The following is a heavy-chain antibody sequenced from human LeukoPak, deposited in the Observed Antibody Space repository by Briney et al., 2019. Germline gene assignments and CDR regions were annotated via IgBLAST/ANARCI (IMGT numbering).Heavy chain of an antibody. CDR1: GITFSTYA. V-gene: IGHV3-23*01. D-gene: IGHD3-22*01. J-gene: IGHJ4*02. Sequence: PGGSLRLSCVASGITFSTYAMSWVRQAPGKGLEWVSVISSSGSSTYYADSVKGRFTISRDNLKNTLYLQMNSLRAEDTAVYYCAEPEGGYYDIRPDWGQGTLVTVSS. CDR3: AEPEGGYYDIRPD. CDR2: ISSSGSST.